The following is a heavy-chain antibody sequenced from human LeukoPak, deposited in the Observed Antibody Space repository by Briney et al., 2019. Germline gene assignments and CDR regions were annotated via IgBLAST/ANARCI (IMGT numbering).Heavy chain of an antibody. D-gene: IGHD3-3*01. CDR2: ISAYHGNT. J-gene: IGHJ6*02. Sequence: ASVKVSCKASGYTFTSYGISWVRQAPGQGLEWMGWISAYHGNTNYAQKLQGRVTMTTDTSTSTAYMQLRSLRSDDTAVYYCARVYYDFWSGYYYYGMDVWGQGTTVTVSS. CDR1: GYTFTSYG. V-gene: IGHV1-18*01. CDR3: ARVYYDFWSGYYYYGMDV.